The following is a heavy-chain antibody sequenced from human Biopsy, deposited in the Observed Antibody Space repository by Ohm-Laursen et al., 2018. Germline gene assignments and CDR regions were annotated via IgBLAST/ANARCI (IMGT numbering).Heavy chain of an antibody. D-gene: IGHD1-26*01. CDR2: IYYSGGT. V-gene: IGHV4-59*01. CDR1: GGSMTGYE. J-gene: IGHJ3*02. CDR3: ARVEAGTYDALDI. Sequence: GTLSLTCSVSGGSMTGYEWSWIRLAPGKGLEWNGYIYYSGGTKYNPSLASRVTFSVDMSKNQFSLKLYSVTAAATAVYYCARVEAGTYDALDIWGQGTLVAVSA.